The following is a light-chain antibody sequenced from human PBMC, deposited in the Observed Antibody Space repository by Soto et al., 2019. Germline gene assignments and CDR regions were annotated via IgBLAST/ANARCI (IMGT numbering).Light chain of an antibody. CDR2: DVT. CDR1: SSDVGSYNH. J-gene: IGLJ1*01. CDR3: SSYTRSTIYV. Sequence: QSVLTQPASVSGSPGQSITISCTGTSSDVGSYNHVSWYQRYPGKAPKLIIYDVTNRPSGVSNRFSGSKSGNTASLTISGLQAEDEADYFCSSYTRSTIYVFGTGTKVTVL. V-gene: IGLV2-14*03.